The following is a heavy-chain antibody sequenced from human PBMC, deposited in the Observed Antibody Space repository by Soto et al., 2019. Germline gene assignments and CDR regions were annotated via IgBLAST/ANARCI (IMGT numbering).Heavy chain of an antibody. Sequence: PGGSLRLSCAASGFTFSSYAXHWVRQAPGKGLEWVAVISYDGSNKYYADSVKGRFTISRDNSKNTLYLQMNSLRAEDTAVYYCARAADWHNYYGSGSYYVSHYYYGMDVWGQGTTVTVSS. CDR2: ISYDGSNK. J-gene: IGHJ6*02. V-gene: IGHV3-30-3*01. CDR1: GFTFSSYA. D-gene: IGHD3-10*01. CDR3: ARAADWHNYYGSGSYYVSHYYYGMDV.